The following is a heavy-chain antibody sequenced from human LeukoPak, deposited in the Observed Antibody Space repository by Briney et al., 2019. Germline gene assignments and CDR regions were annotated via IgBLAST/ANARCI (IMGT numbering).Heavy chain of an antibody. J-gene: IGHJ4*02. CDR3: AAGTAADF. Sequence: PGGSLTLSCVVSGIPFSDYYMNWIRLAPGKGLEWISYISASSSYTDYADSVKGRFTISRDNAKNTLYLQMNSLGVEDTAVYYCAAGTAADFWGQGTLVSVSS. V-gene: IGHV3-11*03. CDR2: ISASSSYT. CDR1: GIPFSDYY. D-gene: IGHD6-13*01.